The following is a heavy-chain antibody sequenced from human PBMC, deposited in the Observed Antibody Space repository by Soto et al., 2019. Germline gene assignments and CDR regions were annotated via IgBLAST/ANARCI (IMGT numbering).Heavy chain of an antibody. Sequence: QVQLQESGPGLVRPSETLSLTCTVSGGSISNSYWSWIRQSPGKGLAWIGYIYSSGSTNYNPSLKSRVTISVDTSNNQFSLKLSSLSAADTAVYYCARHSPPFFYGSGPWDVWGQGTTVTVSS. V-gene: IGHV4-59*08. CDR2: IYSSGST. CDR1: GGSISNSY. CDR3: ARHSPPFFYGSGPWDV. J-gene: IGHJ6*02. D-gene: IGHD3-10*01.